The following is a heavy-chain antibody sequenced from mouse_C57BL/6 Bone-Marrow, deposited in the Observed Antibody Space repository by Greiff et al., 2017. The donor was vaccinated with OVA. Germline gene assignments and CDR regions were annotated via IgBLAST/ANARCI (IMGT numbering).Heavy chain of an antibody. CDR3: ARTAGLFDY. J-gene: IGHJ2*01. V-gene: IGHV1-76*01. CDR2: IYPGSGNT. Sequence: VQGVESGAELVRPGASVKLSCKASGYTFTDYYINWVKQRPGQGLEWIARIYPGSGNTYYNEKFKGKATLTAEKSSSTAYMQLSSLTSEDSAVYFCARTAGLFDYWGQGTTLTVSS. CDR1: GYTFTDYY.